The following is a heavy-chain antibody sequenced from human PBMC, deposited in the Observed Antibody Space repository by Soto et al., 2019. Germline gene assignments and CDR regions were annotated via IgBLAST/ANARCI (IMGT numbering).Heavy chain of an antibody. CDR3: ARDRSGDSSSWYPGGWFDP. J-gene: IGHJ5*02. Sequence: GPSVKVSCKASGYTFTSYGISWVRQAPGQGLEWMGWISAYNGNTNYAQKLQGRVTMATDTSTSTAYMELRSLRSDDTAVYYCARDRSGDSSSWYPGGWFDPWGQGTLVTVSS. CDR1: GYTFTSYG. CDR2: ISAYNGNT. V-gene: IGHV1-18*01. D-gene: IGHD6-13*01.